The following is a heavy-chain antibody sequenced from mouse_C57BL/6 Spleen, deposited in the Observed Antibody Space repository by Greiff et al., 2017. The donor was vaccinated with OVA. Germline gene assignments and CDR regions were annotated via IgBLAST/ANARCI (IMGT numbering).Heavy chain of an antibody. CDR3: ARGEYSSHFDY. CDR2: IYPGSGNT. D-gene: IGHD1-1*01. V-gene: IGHV1-66*01. J-gene: IGHJ2*01. CDR1: GYSFTSYY. Sequence: VKLMESGPELVKPGASVKISCKASGYSFTSYYIHWVKQRPGQGLEWIGWIYPGSGNTKYNEKFKGKATLTADTSSSTAYMQLSSLTSEDSAVYYCARGEYSSHFDYWGQGTTLTVSS.